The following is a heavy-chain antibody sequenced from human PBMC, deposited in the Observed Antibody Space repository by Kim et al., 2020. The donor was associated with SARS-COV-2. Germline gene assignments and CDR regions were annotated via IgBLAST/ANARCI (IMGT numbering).Heavy chain of an antibody. CDR2: IKQDGSEK. CDR1: GFTFSSYW. Sequence: GGSLRLSCAASGFTFSSYWMSWVRQAPGKGLEWVANIKQDGSEKYYVDSVKGRFTISRDNAKNSLYLQMNSLRAEDTAVYYCARDPTRRGNIVVEPADFFDCWGQGTLVTVSS. V-gene: IGHV3-7*03. CDR3: ARDPTRRGNIVVEPADFFDC. D-gene: IGHD2-2*01. J-gene: IGHJ4*03.